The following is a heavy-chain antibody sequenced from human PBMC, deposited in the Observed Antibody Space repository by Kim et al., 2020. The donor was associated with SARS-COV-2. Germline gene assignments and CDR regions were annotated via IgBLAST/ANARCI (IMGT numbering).Heavy chain of an antibody. D-gene: IGHD2-21*01. CDR3: AKDNKKQLFYYYYYGMDV. CDR1: GFTFDDYA. V-gene: IGHV3-9*01. CDR2: ISWNSGSI. J-gene: IGHJ6*01. Sequence: GGSLRLSCAASGFTFDDYAMHWVRQAPGKGLEWVSGISWNSGSIGYADSVKGRFTISRDNAKNSLYLQMNSLRAEDTALYYCAKDNKKQLFYYYYYGMDV.